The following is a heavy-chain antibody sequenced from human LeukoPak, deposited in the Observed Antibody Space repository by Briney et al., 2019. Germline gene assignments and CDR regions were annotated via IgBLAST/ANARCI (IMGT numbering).Heavy chain of an antibody. CDR3: ARGFLGVKTSIFFDL. J-gene: IGHJ2*01. V-gene: IGHV4-59*01. CDR2: IFYTGTT. Sequence: SETLSLTCAVSGDSFSNYYWTWIRQPPGKRLEWIGYIFYTGTTNVNPSLKSRVTLSVDTSKSRFSLKLNSVTAADTAVYYCARGFLGVKTSIFFDLWGRGTLVTVSS. CDR1: GDSFSNYY. D-gene: IGHD2-21*02.